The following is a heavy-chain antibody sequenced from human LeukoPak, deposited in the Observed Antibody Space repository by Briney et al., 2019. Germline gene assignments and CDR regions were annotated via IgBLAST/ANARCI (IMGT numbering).Heavy chain of an antibody. Sequence: GGSLRLPCAASGFTFSTAWMSWVRQAPGKGLEWVGRIKRKTDGGTTDYAAPVRGRFTISRDDSKNTLYLQMNSLKTEDTAVYYCVTDCTSTSCYGDGAFDIWGQGTMVTVSS. V-gene: IGHV3-15*01. J-gene: IGHJ3*02. D-gene: IGHD2-2*01. CDR3: VTDCTSTSCYGDGAFDI. CDR2: IKRKTDGGTT. CDR1: GFTFSTAW.